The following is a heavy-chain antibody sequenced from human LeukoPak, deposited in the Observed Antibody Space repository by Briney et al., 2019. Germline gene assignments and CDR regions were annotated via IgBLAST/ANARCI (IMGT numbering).Heavy chain of an antibody. CDR1: GFTFSSYA. J-gene: IGHJ6*02. CDR3: ARMMTTVTTIYYYYGMDV. Sequence: GGSLRLSCAASGFTFSSYAMSWVRQAPGKGLEWVSAISGSGGSTYYADSVKGRFTISRDNSKNTLYLQMNSLRAEDTAVYYCARMMTTVTTIYYYYGMDVWGQGTTVTVSS. V-gene: IGHV3-23*01. CDR2: ISGSGGST. D-gene: IGHD4-4*01.